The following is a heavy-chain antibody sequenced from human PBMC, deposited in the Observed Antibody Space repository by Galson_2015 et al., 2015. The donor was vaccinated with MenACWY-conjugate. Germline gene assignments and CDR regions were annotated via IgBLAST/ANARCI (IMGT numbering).Heavy chain of an antibody. J-gene: IGHJ4*02. CDR2: IKQGGSER. D-gene: IGHD6-13*01. CDR3: ARIAAAVTDHYFDY. Sequence: SLRLSCAASGFTLGTYWMSWVRQAPGKGLEWVANIKQGGSERYYVDSVKGRFAISRDNAKSSLYLQMNSLRAEDTAVYYCARIAAAVTDHYFDYWGQGPLVTVSS. V-gene: IGHV3-7*01. CDR1: GFTLGTYW.